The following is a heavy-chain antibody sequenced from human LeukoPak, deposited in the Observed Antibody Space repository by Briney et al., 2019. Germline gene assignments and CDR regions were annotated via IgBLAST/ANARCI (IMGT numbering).Heavy chain of an antibody. V-gene: IGHV1-24*01. J-gene: IGHJ4*02. CDR1: GYTLTEIS. CDR2: FDPEDGET. Sequence: ASVNVSCKVSGYTLTEISMHWVRQAPGKGLEGVGGFDPEDGETIYAQKFQGRVTMTEDTSTDTAYMELSSLRSEDTAVYYCATDRWYSGSPQGGYWGQGTLVTVSS. D-gene: IGHD1-26*01. CDR3: ATDRWYSGSPQGGY.